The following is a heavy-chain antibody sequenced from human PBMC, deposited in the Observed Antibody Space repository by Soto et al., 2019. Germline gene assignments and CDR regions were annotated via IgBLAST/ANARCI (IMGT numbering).Heavy chain of an antibody. CDR3: ARGTGTSSWYFYVYHWFDP. CDR1: GGTFSSYA. J-gene: IGHJ5*02. Sequence: GASVKVSCKASGGTFSSYAISWVRQAPGQGLEWMGGIIPIFGTANYAQKFQGRVTITADESTSTAYMELSSLRSEDTAVYYCARGTGTSSWYFYVYHWFDPWGQGTLVTVSS. V-gene: IGHV1-69*13. D-gene: IGHD6-13*01. CDR2: IIPIFGTA.